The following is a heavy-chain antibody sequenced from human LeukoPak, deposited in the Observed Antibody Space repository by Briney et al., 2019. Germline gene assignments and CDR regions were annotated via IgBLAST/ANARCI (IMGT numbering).Heavy chain of an antibody. CDR1: GGTFSSYA. CDR2: IIPIFGTA. Sequence: SVKVSCKASGGTFSSYAISWVRQAPGQGLEWMGGIIPIFGTANYAQKFQGRVTITADKSTSTAYMELSSLRPDDTAVYYCVKPEPSCTSDSCGTSYFDYWGQGALVTVSS. V-gene: IGHV1-69*06. CDR3: VKPEPSCTSDSCGTSYFDY. J-gene: IGHJ4*02. D-gene: IGHD1-14*01.